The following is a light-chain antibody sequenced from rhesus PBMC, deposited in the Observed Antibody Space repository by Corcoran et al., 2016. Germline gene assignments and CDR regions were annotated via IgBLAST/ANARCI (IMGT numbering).Light chain of an antibody. CDR1: ENVNNY. CDR3: QHSYGTPLT. CDR2: AAS. V-gene: IGKV1-74*01. Sequence: DIQMTQSPSSLSASVGDRVTITCRASENVNNYLHWYQQKPGKAPKLLIYAASTLQSGVPSRFSGSGSGTDYTFTIRILQPEDVATYYCQHSYGTPLTFGGGTKVEIK. J-gene: IGKJ4*01.